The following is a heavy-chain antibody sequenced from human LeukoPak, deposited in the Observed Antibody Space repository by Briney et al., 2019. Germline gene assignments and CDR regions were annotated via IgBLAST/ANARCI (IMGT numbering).Heavy chain of an antibody. J-gene: IGHJ4*02. V-gene: IGHV4-30-2*01. D-gene: IGHD6-19*01. CDR2: IYHSGST. CDR1: GDSLSSGDYS. Sequence: PSETLSLTCAVSGDSLSSGDYSWRWIRQPPGKGLEWIGYIYHSGSTYYNPSLKSRVTISVDGSTNQFSLRLSSVTAADTAVYYCARAVTGVAYYFDYWGQGTLVTVSS. CDR3: ARAVTGVAYYFDY.